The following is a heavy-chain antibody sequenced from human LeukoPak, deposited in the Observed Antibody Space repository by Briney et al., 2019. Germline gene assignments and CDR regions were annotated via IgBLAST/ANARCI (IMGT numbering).Heavy chain of an antibody. V-gene: IGHV4-59*13. Sequence: SETVSLTCTVSGGSISSYYWSWIRQPPGKGLEWIGYIYYSGSTNYNPSLKSRVTISVDTSKNQFSLKLSSVTAADTAMYYCARDSSYYGSGSYPWGQGTLVTVSS. D-gene: IGHD3-10*01. CDR3: ARDSSYYGSGSYP. CDR1: GGSISSYY. J-gene: IGHJ5*02. CDR2: IYYSGST.